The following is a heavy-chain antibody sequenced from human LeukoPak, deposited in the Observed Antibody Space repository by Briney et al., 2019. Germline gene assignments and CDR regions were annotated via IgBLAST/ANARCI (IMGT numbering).Heavy chain of an antibody. J-gene: IGHJ5*02. CDR2: IIPILGIA. D-gene: IGHD2-15*01. V-gene: IGHV1-69*04. Sequence: ASVKVSCKTSGYTFTGDYMHWVRQAPGQGLEWMGRIIPILGIANYAQKFQGRVTITADKSTSTAYMELSSLRSEDTAVYYCAREGCGGSRHWEQDNWFDPWGQGTLVTVSS. CDR1: GYTFTGDY. CDR3: AREGCGGSRHWEQDNWFDP.